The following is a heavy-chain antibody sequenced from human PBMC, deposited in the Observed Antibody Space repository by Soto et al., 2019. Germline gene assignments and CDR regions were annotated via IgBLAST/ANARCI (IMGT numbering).Heavy chain of an antibody. J-gene: IGHJ4*02. V-gene: IGHV1-24*01. CDR2: FDPEDGET. CDR3: ALRGTGYCTNGVCYLIDY. Sequence: ASVKVSCKVSGYTLTELSMHWVRQAPGKGLEWMGGFDPEDGETIYAQKFQGRVTMTEDTSTDTAYMELSSLRSEDTAVHYCALRGTGYCTNGVCYLIDYWGQGTLVTVS. D-gene: IGHD2-8*01. CDR1: GYTLTELS.